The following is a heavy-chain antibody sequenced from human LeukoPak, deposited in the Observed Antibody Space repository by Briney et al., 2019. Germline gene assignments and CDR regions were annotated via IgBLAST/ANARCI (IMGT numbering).Heavy chain of an antibody. CDR3: ARGSYSVDY. Sequence: SETLSLTCTVSGGSISSYYWSWIRQPTGKGLEWIGYIYYGGSTNYNPSLKSRVTISVDRSKNQFSLKLSSVSAADTAVYYCARGSYSVDYWGQGTLVTVSS. J-gene: IGHJ4*02. D-gene: IGHD1-26*01. CDR1: GGSISSYY. V-gene: IGHV4-59*01. CDR2: IYYGGST.